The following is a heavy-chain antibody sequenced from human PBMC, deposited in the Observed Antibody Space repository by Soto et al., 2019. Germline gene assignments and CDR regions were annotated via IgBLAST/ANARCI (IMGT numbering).Heavy chain of an antibody. V-gene: IGHV4-30-4*01. CDR3: ARVTGPHSSSAGGLDY. J-gene: IGHJ4*02. D-gene: IGHD6-6*01. Sequence: SETLSLTCTVSGGSISSGDYYWSWIRQPPGKGLEWIGYIYYSGSTYYNPSLKSRVTISVDTSKNQFSLKLSSVTAADTAVYYCARVTGPHSSSAGGLDYWGQGTLVTVSS. CDR1: GGSISSGDYY. CDR2: IYYSGST.